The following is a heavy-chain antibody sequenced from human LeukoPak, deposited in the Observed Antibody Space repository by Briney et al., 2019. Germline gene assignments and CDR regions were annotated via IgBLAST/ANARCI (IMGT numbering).Heavy chain of an antibody. D-gene: IGHD6-13*01. CDR1: GGSISSYY. Sequence: SETLSLTCTVSGGSISSYYWSWIRQPPGKGLEWIGYIYYSGSTNYNPSLKSRVTISVDTSKNQFSLNLSSVTAADTAVFYCARRYTSSWYEFDYWGQGTLVTVSS. CDR2: IYYSGST. J-gene: IGHJ4*02. CDR3: ARRYTSSWYEFDY. V-gene: IGHV4-59*08.